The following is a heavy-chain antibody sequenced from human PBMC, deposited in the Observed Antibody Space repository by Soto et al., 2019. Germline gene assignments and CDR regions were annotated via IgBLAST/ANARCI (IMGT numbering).Heavy chain of an antibody. CDR2: ITGGGDNT. V-gene: IGHV3-23*01. Sequence: EVQLLESGGGLVQPGGPLRLSCAASGFTFSSYAMTWVRQAPGKGLEWVSAITGGGDNTYYADSVKGRFTISRDNFKNTLYLQMDSLRDEDTAIYYCAKGSKGFDYWGREPWSPSP. D-gene: IGHD2-2*01. CDR3: AKGSKGFDY. J-gene: IGHJ4*02. CDR1: GFTFSSYA.